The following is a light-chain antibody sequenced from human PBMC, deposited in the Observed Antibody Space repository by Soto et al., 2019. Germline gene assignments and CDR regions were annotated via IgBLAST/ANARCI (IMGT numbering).Light chain of an antibody. J-gene: IGKJ3*01. V-gene: IGKV1-33*01. CDR2: DAS. CDR3: QQYDNRPFT. CDR1: QDISNY. Sequence: DIQMTQSPSSLSASVGDRVTITCQASQDISNYLNWYQQKPGKAPKLLIYDASNLETGVPSRFSGSGSGTDFTFTISSLQPEDIATYYCQQYDNRPFTFGPGNKVDIK.